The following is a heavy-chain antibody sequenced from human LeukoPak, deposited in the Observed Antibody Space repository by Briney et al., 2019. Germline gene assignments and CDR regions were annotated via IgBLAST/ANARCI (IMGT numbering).Heavy chain of an antibody. CDR3: ASALYNFYMDV. J-gene: IGHJ6*03. CDR2: IYYSGST. V-gene: IGHV4-31*03. Sequence: LQTLSLTCTVSGGSVSSGGYYWSWVRQHPGKGLEWIGYIYYSGSTYYNPSLKSRVTISLDTSKNHFSLTLSSVTAADTAVYYCASALYNFYMDVWGKGTTVTVSS. CDR1: GGSVSSGGYY.